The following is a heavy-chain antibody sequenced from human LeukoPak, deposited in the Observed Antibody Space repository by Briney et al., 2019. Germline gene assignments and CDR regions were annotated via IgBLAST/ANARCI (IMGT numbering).Heavy chain of an antibody. CDR3: ARSYRDGYNFLDY. CDR1: GFSINTAHY. V-gene: IGHV4-38-2*01. J-gene: IGHJ4*02. D-gene: IGHD5-24*01. CDR2: ISHSGNA. Sequence: PSETLSLTCAVSGFSINTAHYWGWVRQPPGEGLEWIGSISHSGNAYYNPSLKSRVTISVDTSKNQFSLKLSSVTAADTAVYYCARSYRDGYNFLDYWGQGTLVTVSS.